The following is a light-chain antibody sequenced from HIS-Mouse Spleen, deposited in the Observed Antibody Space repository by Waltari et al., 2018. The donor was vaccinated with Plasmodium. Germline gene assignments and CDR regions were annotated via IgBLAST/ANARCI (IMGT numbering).Light chain of an antibody. CDR2: EVS. J-gene: IGLJ2*01. Sequence: QSALTQPPSASGSPGQSVTISCTGTSSVVGGYTYVSWYQQHPGKAPKLMIYEVSKRPAGVPDRFSGSKAGNTASLTVSGLQAEDEADYYCSSYAGSNNLVFGGGTKLTVL. V-gene: IGLV2-8*01. CDR1: SSVVGGYTY. CDR3: SSYAGSNNLV.